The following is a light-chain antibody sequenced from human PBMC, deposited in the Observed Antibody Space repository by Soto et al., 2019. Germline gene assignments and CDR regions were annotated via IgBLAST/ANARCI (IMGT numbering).Light chain of an antibody. CDR2: DAS. Sequence: DIQMTQSPSSLSASVGDRVTITCQASQDITNYLNWYQQKPGKAPKLLIYDASNLERGVPARVSGSGSGTDFTFTISSLQPEDIATYYCQHYDSLPFTFGPGTKVEFK. CDR1: QDITNY. J-gene: IGKJ3*01. CDR3: QHYDSLPFT. V-gene: IGKV1-33*01.